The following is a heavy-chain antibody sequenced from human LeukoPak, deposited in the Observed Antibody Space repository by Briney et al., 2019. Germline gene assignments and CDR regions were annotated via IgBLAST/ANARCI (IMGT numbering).Heavy chain of an antibody. J-gene: IGHJ3*02. CDR3: ARLGKGDYGDFLDRYAFDI. CDR2: XXPNSGGT. Sequence: ASVKVSCKASGYTFTGYYMHWVRQAPGQGLEWMGXXXPNSGGTNYAQKFQGRVTMTRDTSISTAYMELSRLRSDDTAVYYCARLGKGDYGDFLDRYAFDIWGQGTMVTVSS. CDR1: GYTFTGYY. D-gene: IGHD4-17*01. V-gene: IGHV1-2*02.